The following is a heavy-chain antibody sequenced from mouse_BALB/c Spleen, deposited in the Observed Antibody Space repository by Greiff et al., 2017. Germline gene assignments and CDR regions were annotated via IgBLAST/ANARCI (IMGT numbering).Heavy chain of an antibody. V-gene: IGHV2-6-6*01. CDR2: IWGDGST. CDR1: GFSLTNSG. D-gene: IGHD1-1*01. J-gene: IGHJ4*01. Sequence: QVQLKESGPGLVAPSQSLSITCTVSGFSLTNSGVHWVRQSPGKGLEWLGVIWGDGSTNYNSAFKSRLSISKDNSKSQVFLKMNSLQTDDTARYYCAKRITTVGAMDYWGQGTSVTVSS. CDR3: AKRITTVGAMDY.